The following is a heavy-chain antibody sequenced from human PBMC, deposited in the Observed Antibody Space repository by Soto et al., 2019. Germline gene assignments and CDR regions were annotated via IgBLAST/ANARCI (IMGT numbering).Heavy chain of an antibody. Sequence: QLQLQESGPGLVKPSETLSLTCTVSGGSISSSSYYWGWIRQPPGKGLEWIGSIYYSGSTYYNPSHKSRDTISAHTSKVQFSLKLSSVTAADTAVYYCAREGLAASSGWFPHYGMDVWGQGTTVTVSS. V-gene: IGHV4-39*02. D-gene: IGHD6-19*01. J-gene: IGHJ6*02. CDR2: IYYSGST. CDR3: AREGLAASSGWFPHYGMDV. CDR1: GGSISSSSYY.